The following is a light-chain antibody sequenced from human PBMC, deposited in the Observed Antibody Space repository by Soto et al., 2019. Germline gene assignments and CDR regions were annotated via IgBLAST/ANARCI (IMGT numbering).Light chain of an antibody. J-gene: IGKJ2*01. CDR2: KAF. V-gene: IGKV1-5*03. CDR1: QSISSW. Sequence: DIPMTQSPSTLSASVGDRVTITCRASQSISSWLAWYQQKPGKAPKLLIYKAFSLESGVPSRFSGSGSGTEFTLTISSLQPDDFATYYCQQYHSHMYTFGQGTKLEIK. CDR3: QQYHSHMYT.